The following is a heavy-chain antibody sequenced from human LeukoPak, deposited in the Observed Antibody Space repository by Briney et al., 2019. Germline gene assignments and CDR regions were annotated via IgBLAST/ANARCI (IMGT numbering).Heavy chain of an antibody. D-gene: IGHD5-12*01. V-gene: IGHV3-23*01. CDR2: ISGSGGST. Sequence: PGGSLRLSCAASGFTFSSYAMSWVRQAPGKGLEWVSAISGSGGSTYYADSVKGRFTISRDNSKNTLYLQLNSLRVEDTAVYYCALRDGYELDYWGQGTLVTVSS. CDR1: GFTFSSYA. CDR3: ALRDGYELDY. J-gene: IGHJ4*02.